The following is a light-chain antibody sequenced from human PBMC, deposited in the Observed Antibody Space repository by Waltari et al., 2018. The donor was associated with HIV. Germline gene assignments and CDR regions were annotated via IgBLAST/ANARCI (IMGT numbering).Light chain of an antibody. V-gene: IGLV2-8*01. CDR3: SSFAGTNKL. CDR2: EVT. Sequence: QSALTQPPSASGSPGQSVNLSCTGGDTNITAYKYVSWYQQHSDKPPKLIIFEVTKRPSGVPDRFSGSKSGNTASLFVSGLQPEDEATYFCSSFAGTNKLFGGGTKLTVL. J-gene: IGLJ2*01. CDR1: DTNITAYKY.